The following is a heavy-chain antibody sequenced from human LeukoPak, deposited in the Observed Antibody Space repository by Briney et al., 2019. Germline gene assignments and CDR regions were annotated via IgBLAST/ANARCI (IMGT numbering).Heavy chain of an antibody. V-gene: IGHV4-39*01. CDR1: GGSISSAAYY. CDR3: ARRPIAAGNNWFDP. Sequence: SETLSLTCTVSGGSISSAAYYWGWVRQPPGKGLDWIGSIYYTGTTYYSPSLQSRATLSFDTSKNQFSLKLTSVTAADTAVYFCARRPIAAGNNWFDPWGQGTLVTVS. J-gene: IGHJ5*02. D-gene: IGHD6-13*01. CDR2: IYYTGTT.